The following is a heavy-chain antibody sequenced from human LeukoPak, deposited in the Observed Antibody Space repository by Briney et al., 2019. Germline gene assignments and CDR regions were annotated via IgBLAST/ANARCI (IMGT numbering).Heavy chain of an antibody. V-gene: IGHV2-5*02. D-gene: IGHD6-13*01. J-gene: IGHJ4*02. CDR2: IYWDDDK. CDR3: AHGSAAAGSPYGYYYFDY. Sequence: SGPTLVHPTQTLTLTCTFSGFSLSTGGVGVGWIRQPPGKALEWLALIYWDDDKRYSPSLKSRLTITKDTSKNQVVLTMTNMDPVDTATYYCAHGSAAAGSPYGYYYFDYWGQGTLVTVSS. CDR1: GFSLSTGGVG.